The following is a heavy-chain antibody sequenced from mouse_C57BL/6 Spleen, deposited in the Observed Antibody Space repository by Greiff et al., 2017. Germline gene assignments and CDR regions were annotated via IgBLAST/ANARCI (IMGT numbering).Heavy chain of an antibody. CDR3: ARGGEYAMDY. Sequence: VQLQQSGPELVKPGASVKISCKASGYSFTGYYMNWVKQSPEKTLEWIGEFNPSTGGTTYNQKFKAKATLTVDKSSSTAYMQLKSLTSEDSAVYYCARGGEYAMDYWGQGTSVTVSS. CDR2: FNPSTGGT. CDR1: GYSFTGYY. J-gene: IGHJ4*01. V-gene: IGHV1-42*01.